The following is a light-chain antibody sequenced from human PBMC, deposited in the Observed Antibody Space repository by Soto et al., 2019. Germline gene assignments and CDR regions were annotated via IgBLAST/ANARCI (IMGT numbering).Light chain of an antibody. CDR2: GAS. J-gene: IGKJ1*01. Sequence: EIVMTQSPATLSVSPGERATLSCSASQSISNNLAWYQQKPGQAPRLLISGASTRATGIPARFSGSGSGIEFTLTINSLQSEDFAVYYCQHYNNWPPVTFGQGTNVEV. CDR1: QSISNN. CDR3: QHYNNWPPVT. V-gene: IGKV3-15*01.